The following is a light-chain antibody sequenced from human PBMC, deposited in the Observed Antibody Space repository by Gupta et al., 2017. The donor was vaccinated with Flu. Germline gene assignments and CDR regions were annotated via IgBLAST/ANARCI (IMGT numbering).Light chain of an antibody. CDR3: RQTKQFPLT. CDR2: KSS. CDR1: QSLVHSDGNTY. Sequence: VTLGQPASISCRSSQSLVHSDGNTYLSWIQQRPGQPPRLLIYKSSNRGSGVPDRFSGSGAGTDFSLKISRVEAEDVGIYYCRQTKQFPLTVGQGTKLEIE. J-gene: IGKJ2*01. V-gene: IGKV2-24*01.